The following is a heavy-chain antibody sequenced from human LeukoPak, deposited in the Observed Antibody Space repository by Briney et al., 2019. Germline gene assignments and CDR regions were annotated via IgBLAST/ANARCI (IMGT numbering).Heavy chain of an antibody. V-gene: IGHV4-39*01. CDR2: IYYSGST. Sequence: SETLSLTCTVSGGSISSSSYYWGWIRQPPGKGLEWIGSIYYSGSTYYNPPLKSRVTISVDTSKNQFSLKLSSVTAADTAVYYCARHVAEYFDYWGQGTLVTVSS. CDR3: ARHVAEYFDY. CDR1: GGSISSSSYY. J-gene: IGHJ4*02.